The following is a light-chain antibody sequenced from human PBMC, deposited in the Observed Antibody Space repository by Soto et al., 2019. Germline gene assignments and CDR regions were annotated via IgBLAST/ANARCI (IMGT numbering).Light chain of an antibody. V-gene: IGLV1-40*01. CDR1: SSNIGDGSD. CDR2: GNN. CDR3: PSYDSSLSDVV. Sequence: QSVLTQPPSVSGAPGQRVTISCTGSSSNIGDGSDVHWYQQLPGAAPKLLIFGNNHRPSGVPDRFSGSKSGTSGSLAITGLQAEDEADYHCPSYDSSLSDVVFGGGTKLTVL. J-gene: IGLJ2*01.